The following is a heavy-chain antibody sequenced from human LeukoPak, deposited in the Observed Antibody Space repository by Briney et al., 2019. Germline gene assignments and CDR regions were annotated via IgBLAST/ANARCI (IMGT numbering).Heavy chain of an antibody. V-gene: IGHV3-66*02. D-gene: IGHD2-2*01. CDR2: IYSGGST. J-gene: IGHJ4*02. CDR3: ARAPYCSSTSCYSNCFDY. CDR1: GFTVSSNY. Sequence: GGSLRLSCAASGFTVSSNYMSWVRQAPGKGLEWVSVIYSGGSTYYADSVKGRFTISRDNSKNTLYLQMNSLRAEDTAVYYCARAPYCSSTSCYSNCFDYWGQGTLVTVSS.